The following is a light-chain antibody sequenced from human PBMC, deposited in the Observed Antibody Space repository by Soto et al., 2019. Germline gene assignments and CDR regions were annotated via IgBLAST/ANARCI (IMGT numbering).Light chain of an antibody. V-gene: IGLV2-14*03. CDR1: SSYTITYKY. CDR3: SSYTTTDLVG. CDR2: DAT. Sequence: QSVLTQPASVSGSPGQSITISCTGSSSYTITYKYTSWYQQHPGKAPKLLIFDATVRPPGISSRFSGSTSGNTASLTVSGLQAEYEADYYCSSYTTTDLVGFGGGTKLTVL. J-gene: IGLJ2*01.